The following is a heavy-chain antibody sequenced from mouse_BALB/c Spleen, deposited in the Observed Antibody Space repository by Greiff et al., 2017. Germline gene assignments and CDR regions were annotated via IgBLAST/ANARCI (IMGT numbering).Heavy chain of an antibody. CDR1: GFTFSSYA. CDR2: ISSGGSYT. D-gene: IGHD3-1*01. Sequence: DVKLVESGGGLVKPGGSPKLSCAASGFTFSSYAMSWVRQSPEKRLEWVAEISSGGSYTYYPDTVTGRFTISRDNAKNTLYLEMSSLRSEDTAMYYCARGGLYFDYWGQGTTLTVSS. V-gene: IGHV5-9-4*01. J-gene: IGHJ2*01. CDR3: ARGGLYFDY.